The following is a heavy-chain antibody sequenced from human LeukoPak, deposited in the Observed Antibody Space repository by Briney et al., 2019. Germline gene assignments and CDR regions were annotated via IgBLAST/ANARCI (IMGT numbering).Heavy chain of an antibody. CDR3: ARKDYFDY. J-gene: IGHJ4*02. CDR1: GGSVSSYY. CDR2: IHNSGRT. V-gene: IGHV4-59*02. Sequence: PSETLSLTCSVSGGSVSSYYWSWIRQSPGKGLEWIGYIHNSGRTNYNPSLKSRVTGFVDTSKNQFSLHLSSVTAADTAVYYCARKDYFDYWGQGTLVTVSS.